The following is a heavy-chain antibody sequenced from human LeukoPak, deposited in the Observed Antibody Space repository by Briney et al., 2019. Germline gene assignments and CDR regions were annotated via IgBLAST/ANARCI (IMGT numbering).Heavy chain of an antibody. CDR2: IYYSGST. V-gene: IGHV4-59*01. CDR1: GGSISSYY. J-gene: IGHJ4*02. CDR3: ARGGGWLLSSYYFDY. Sequence: PSETLSLTCTVSGGSISSYYWSWIRQPPGKGLEWIGYIYYSGSTNYNPSLKSRVTISVDTSKNQFSLKLSSVSAADTAVYYCARGGGWLLSSYYFDYWGQGTLVTVSS. D-gene: IGHD3-9*01.